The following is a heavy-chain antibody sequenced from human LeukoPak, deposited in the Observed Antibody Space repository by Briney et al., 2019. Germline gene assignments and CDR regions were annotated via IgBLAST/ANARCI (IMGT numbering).Heavy chain of an antibody. CDR2: IYYSGST. J-gene: IGHJ4*02. Sequence: SETLSLTCTVSGGSISSGDYYWSWIRQPPGKGLEWIGYIYYSGSTYYNPSLKSRVTISVDTSKNQFSPKLSSVTAADTAVYYCARNRGRGIAVDYWGQGTLVTVSS. V-gene: IGHV4-30-4*01. CDR3: ARNRGRGIAVDY. D-gene: IGHD6-13*01. CDR1: GGSISSGDYY.